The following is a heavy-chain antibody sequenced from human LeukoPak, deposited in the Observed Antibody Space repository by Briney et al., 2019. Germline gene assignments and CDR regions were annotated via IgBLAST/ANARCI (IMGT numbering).Heavy chain of an antibody. Sequence: GASVKVSCKASGYTFTSYYMHWVRQAPGQGLEWMGGIIPIFGTANYAQKFQGRVTITTDESTSTAYMELSSLRSEDTAVYYCATPTGAFDIWGQGTMVTVSS. D-gene: IGHD1-14*01. J-gene: IGHJ3*02. CDR2: IIPIFGTA. V-gene: IGHV1-69*05. CDR1: GYTFTSYY. CDR3: ATPTGAFDI.